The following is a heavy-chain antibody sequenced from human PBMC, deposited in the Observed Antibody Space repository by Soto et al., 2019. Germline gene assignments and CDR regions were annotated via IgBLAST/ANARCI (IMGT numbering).Heavy chain of an antibody. CDR2: FDPEDGET. V-gene: IGHV1-24*01. J-gene: IGHJ4*02. D-gene: IGHD3-22*01. CDR1: GYTLTELS. CDR3: ATATVVITDIDY. Sequence: QVQLVQSGAEVKKPGASVKVSCKVSGYTLTELSMHWVRQAPGKGLEWMGGFDPEDGETIYAQKFQGRVTMTADTSTDKAYRELRSVSAEDTAVYYFATATVVITDIDYWGQGTLVTVSS.